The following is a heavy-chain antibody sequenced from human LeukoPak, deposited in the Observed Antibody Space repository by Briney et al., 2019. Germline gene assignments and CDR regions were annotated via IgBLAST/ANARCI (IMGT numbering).Heavy chain of an antibody. CDR2: INHSGNT. J-gene: IGHJ3*02. V-gene: IGHV4-34*01. CDR1: YGSLSGYY. CDR3: ARHGLVAARHAFDI. D-gene: IGHD6-6*01. Sequence: PSETLSLTCTVFYGSLSGYYWSWIRQPPGKGLEWIGEINHSGNTNYNPSLKSRVTISVDTSKDQFTLKLSSVTAADTAVYYCARHGLVAARHAFDIWGQGTMVTVSS.